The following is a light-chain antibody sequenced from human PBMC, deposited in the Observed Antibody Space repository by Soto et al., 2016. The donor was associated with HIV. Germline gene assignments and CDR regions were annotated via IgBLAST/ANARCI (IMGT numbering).Light chain of an antibody. CDR2: QDN. J-gene: IGLJ2*01. V-gene: IGLV3-1*01. CDR3: QAWDSSSGV. CDR1: KLWEKY. Sequence: SYELTQPPSVSVSPGQTARITCPGDKLWEKYVSWYQQKAGQSPVLVIYQDNMRPSGIPERFSGSNSGNTATLTITGTQTMDEADYYCQAWDSSSGVFGGGTELTVL.